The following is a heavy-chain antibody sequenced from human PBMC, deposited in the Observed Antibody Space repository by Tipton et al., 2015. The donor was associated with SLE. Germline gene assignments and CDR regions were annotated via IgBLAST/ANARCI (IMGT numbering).Heavy chain of an antibody. CDR2: FYYSGGT. CDR1: GGSISSYC. CDR3: ARDRDCSSTSCPLEY. V-gene: IGHV4-59*12. Sequence: TLSLTCTVSGGSISSYCWSWIRQPPGKGLEWIGYFYYSGGTYYSPSLKSRVTISVDTSKNQFSLKLSSVTAADTAVYYCARDRDCSSTSCPLEYWGQGTLVTVSS. D-gene: IGHD2-2*01. J-gene: IGHJ4*02.